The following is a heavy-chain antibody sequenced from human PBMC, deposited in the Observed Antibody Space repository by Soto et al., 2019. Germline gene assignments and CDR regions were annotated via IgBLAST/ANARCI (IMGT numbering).Heavy chain of an antibody. Sequence: PGGSVRLSCSASGFTFSSYGMHWPRQAPGKGLEWVAVIWYDGSNKYYADSVKGRFTISRDNSKNTLYLQMNSLRAEDTAVYYCARVGGKWWCQGYFDYCG. D-gene: IGHD2-21*01. CDR3: ARVGGKWWCQGYFDY. J-gene: IGHJ5*01. CDR2: IWYDGSNK. CDR1: GFTFSSYG. V-gene: IGHV3-33*01.